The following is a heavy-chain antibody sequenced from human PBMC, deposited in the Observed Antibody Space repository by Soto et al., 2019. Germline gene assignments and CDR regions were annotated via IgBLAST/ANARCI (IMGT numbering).Heavy chain of an antibody. CDR1: GFSLSTSGVG. CDR3: AHRSRIAVADYFDY. J-gene: IGHJ4*02. D-gene: IGHD6-19*01. V-gene: IGHV2-5*02. Sequence: SGPTLVNPTQTLTLTFTFSGFSLSTSGVGVGWIRQPPGKALEWLALIYWDDDKRYSPSLKSRLTITKDTSKNQVVLTMTNMDPVDTATYYCAHRSRIAVADYFDYWGQGTLVTVSS. CDR2: IYWDDDK.